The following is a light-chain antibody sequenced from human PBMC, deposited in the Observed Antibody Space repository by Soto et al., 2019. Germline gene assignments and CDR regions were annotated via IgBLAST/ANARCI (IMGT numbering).Light chain of an antibody. Sequence: SYELTQPPSVSVSPGQTASITCSGDKLGDKYTCWYQQKPGQSPVLVIYQDSKRPSGIPERFSGSNSGNTATLTISGTQAMDEADYYCQAWDSSCVVFGGGTKLTV. J-gene: IGLJ2*01. CDR2: QDS. CDR1: KLGDKY. V-gene: IGLV3-1*01. CDR3: QAWDSSCVV.